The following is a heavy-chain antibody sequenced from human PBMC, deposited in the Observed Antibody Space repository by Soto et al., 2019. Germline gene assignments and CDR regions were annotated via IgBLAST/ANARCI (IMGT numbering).Heavy chain of an antibody. CDR2: IYYSGST. D-gene: IGHD6-13*01. Sequence: PSETLSLTCTVSGGSISSSSYYWGWIRQPPGKGLEWIGSIYYSGSTYYSPSLKSRVTISVDTSKNQFSLKLSSVTAADTAVYYCARHGGYMAAAFDYWGQGTLVTVSS. V-gene: IGHV4-39*01. CDR1: GGSISSSSYY. J-gene: IGHJ4*02. CDR3: ARHGGYMAAAFDY.